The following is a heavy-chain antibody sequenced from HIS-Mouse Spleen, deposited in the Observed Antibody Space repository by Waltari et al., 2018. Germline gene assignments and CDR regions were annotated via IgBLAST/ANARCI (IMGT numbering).Heavy chain of an antibody. CDR2: ISSSSSTI. J-gene: IGHJ4*02. Sequence: EVQLVESGGGLVQPGGSLRLSCAASGFTFSSYSMHWVRQAPGKGLEWVSYISSSSSTIYYADSVKGRFTISRDNAKNSLYLQMNSLRAEDTAVYYCARDFEYSSSSYFDYWGQGTLVTVSS. V-gene: IGHV3-48*01. CDR1: GFTFSSYS. D-gene: IGHD6-6*01. CDR3: ARDFEYSSSSYFDY.